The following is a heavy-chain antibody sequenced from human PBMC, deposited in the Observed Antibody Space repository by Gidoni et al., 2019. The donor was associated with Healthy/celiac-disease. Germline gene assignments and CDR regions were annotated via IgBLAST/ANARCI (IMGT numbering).Heavy chain of an antibody. CDR2: IYYSGST. J-gene: IGHJ6*02. CDR3: ARVKVILTGYIHYYYGMDV. V-gene: IGHV4-31*03. CDR1: GGSISSGGYY. Sequence: QVQLQESGPGLVKPSQTLSLTCTVSGGSISSGGYYWSWIRQHPGKGLEWIGYIYYSGSTYYNPSLKSRVTISVDTSKNQFSLKLSSVTAADTAVYYCARVKVILTGYIHYYYGMDVWGQGTTVTVSS. D-gene: IGHD3-9*01.